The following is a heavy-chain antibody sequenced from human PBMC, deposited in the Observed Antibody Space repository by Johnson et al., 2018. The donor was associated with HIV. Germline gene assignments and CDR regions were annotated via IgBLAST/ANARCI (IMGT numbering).Heavy chain of an antibody. CDR2: ISWDGVST. J-gene: IGHJ3*02. CDR3: AKEGRDAFDS. V-gene: IGHV3-43*01. D-gene: IGHD3-10*01. CDR1: GFIFDDYT. Sequence: VQLVESGGVVVQPGGSLRLSCAASGFIFDDYTMHWVRQAPGKGLEWVSFISWDGVSTYYADSVKGRFTISRENSKNSLYLQMNSLRAEDSALYYCAKEGRDAFDSWGQGTTVTVSS.